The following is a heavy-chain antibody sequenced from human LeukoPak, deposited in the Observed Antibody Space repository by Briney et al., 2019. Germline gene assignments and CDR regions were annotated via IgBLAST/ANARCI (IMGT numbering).Heavy chain of an antibody. V-gene: IGHV1-2*02. D-gene: IGHD3-16*02. CDR2: IGPNSGDA. CDR1: GYGFTGYY. J-gene: IGHJ4*02. Sequence: ASVKVSCEASGYGFTGYYIHWVRQAPGQGLEWVGWIGPNSGDARYRQSFQDRVTLTRDISIRTAYMELTRLKSDDTATYYCAIPQRIAISGTSLDIWGQGSLVIVSS. CDR3: AIPQRIAISGTSLDI.